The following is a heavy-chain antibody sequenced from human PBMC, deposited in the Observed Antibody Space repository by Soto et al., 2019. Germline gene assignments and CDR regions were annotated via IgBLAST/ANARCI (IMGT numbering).Heavy chain of an antibody. CDR2: IYDSEAT. Sequence: QPQLRESGSGLLKPSQTLSLTCVVSHASVSSGGYSWSWIRQPPGKALEWIGYIYDSEATYYNPSLKSRVTISLERSRNQFSLTLTSVIAADTAVYYCARERRYCSGGTCSDGLDVWGQGTTVTVSS. V-gene: IGHV4-30-2*01. J-gene: IGHJ6*02. CDR1: HASVSSGGYS. CDR3: ARERRYCSGGTCSDGLDV. D-gene: IGHD2-15*01.